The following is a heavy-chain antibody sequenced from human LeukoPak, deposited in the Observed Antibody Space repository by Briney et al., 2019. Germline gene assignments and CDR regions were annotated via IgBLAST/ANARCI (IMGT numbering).Heavy chain of an antibody. Sequence: PGGSLRLSCAASGLTFSIYWMHWVRQSPGKGLVWVSRLNDDGSITTYADSVKGRFTISRDNAKNTVYLQMNSLRPEDTAVYYCARALGSPLDFWGQGTLVTVSS. V-gene: IGHV3-74*01. CDR3: ARALGSPLDF. D-gene: IGHD1-26*01. CDR1: GLTFSIYW. J-gene: IGHJ4*02. CDR2: LNDDGSIT.